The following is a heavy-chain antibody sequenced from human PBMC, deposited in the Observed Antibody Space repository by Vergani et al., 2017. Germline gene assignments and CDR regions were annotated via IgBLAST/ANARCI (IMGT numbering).Heavy chain of an antibody. CDR1: GYTFTSYA. D-gene: IGHD1-26*01. J-gene: IGHJ4*02. V-gene: IGHV1-3*01. CDR3: AVELVEGSYRKFDY. Sequence: QVQLVQSGAEVKKPGASVKVSCKASGYTFTSYAMHWVRQAPGQRLEWMGWINAGNGNTKYSQKFQGRVTITRDTSASTAYMKLSSLRSEDTAVYYCAVELVEGSYRKFDYWGQGTLVTVSS. CDR2: INAGNGNT.